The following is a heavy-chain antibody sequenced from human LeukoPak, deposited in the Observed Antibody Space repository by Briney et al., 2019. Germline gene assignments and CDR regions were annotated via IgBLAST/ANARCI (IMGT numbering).Heavy chain of an antibody. CDR2: IKQDGSEK. CDR3: ARDLGGLGYCSSTSCPPAANWFDP. J-gene: IGHJ5*02. V-gene: IGHV3-7*01. Sequence: PGGSLRLSCAASGFTFSSYWMSWVRQAPGKGLEWVANIKQDGSEKYYVDSVKGRFTISRDNAKNSLYLQMNSLRAEDTAVYYCARDLGGLGYCSSTSCPPAANWFDPWGQGTLVTVSS. CDR1: GFTFSSYW. D-gene: IGHD2-2*01.